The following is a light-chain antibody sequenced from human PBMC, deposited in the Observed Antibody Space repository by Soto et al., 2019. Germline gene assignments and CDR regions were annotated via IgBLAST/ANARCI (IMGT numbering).Light chain of an antibody. CDR1: QSVSSN. CDR3: QQYDNKPPIT. V-gene: IGKV3-15*01. Sequence: EIVMTQSQATLSVSPGERATLSCRASQSVSSNLAWYQQKPGQAPRLLIYATSTRATGIPDRFSGSGSGTEFTLTISSLQSEDFAVYHCQQYDNKPPITFGQGTRLEI. CDR2: ATS. J-gene: IGKJ5*01.